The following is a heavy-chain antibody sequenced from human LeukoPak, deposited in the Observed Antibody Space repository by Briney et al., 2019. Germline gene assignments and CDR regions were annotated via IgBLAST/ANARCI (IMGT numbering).Heavy chain of an antibody. CDR1: GFTFSSYA. CDR2: ISGSGGST. D-gene: IGHD2-15*01. CDR3: AKAGYCSGGSCYPDYYYYYGMDV. V-gene: IGHV3-23*01. Sequence: PGGSLRFSCAASGFTFSSYAMSWVRQAPGKGLEWVSAISGSGGSTYYADSVKGRFTISRDNSKNTLYLQMNSLRAEDTAVYYCAKAGYCSGGSCYPDYYYYYGMDVWGQGTTVTVS. J-gene: IGHJ6*02.